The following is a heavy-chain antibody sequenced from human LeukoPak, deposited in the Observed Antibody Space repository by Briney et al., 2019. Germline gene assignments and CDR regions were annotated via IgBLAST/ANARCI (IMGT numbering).Heavy chain of an antibody. V-gene: IGHV1-2*06. Sequence: ASVKVSCKASGYTFTGYYMHWVRQAPGQGLEWMGRINPNSGGTNYAQKFQGRVTMTRDTSISTAYMELSRLRSDDTAVYYCARDYRGSYYYAFVIWGQGTMVTVSS. CDR3: ARDYRGSYYYAFVI. CDR1: GYTFTGYY. J-gene: IGHJ3*02. D-gene: IGHD1-26*01. CDR2: INPNSGGT.